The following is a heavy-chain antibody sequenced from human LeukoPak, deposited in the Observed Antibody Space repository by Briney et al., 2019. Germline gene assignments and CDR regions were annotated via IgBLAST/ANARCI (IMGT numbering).Heavy chain of an antibody. CDR1: SGSISSGGYY. CDR3: ARGPVRDYSNY. CDR2: IYYSGST. D-gene: IGHD4-11*01. J-gene: IGHJ4*02. V-gene: IGHV4-31*03. Sequence: PSETLSLTYTVSSGSISSGGYYWSWIRQHPGKGLEWIGYIYYSGSTYYNPSLKSRLTISLDTSKNQFSLKLSSVTAADTAVYYCARGPVRDYSNYWGQGTLVTVSS.